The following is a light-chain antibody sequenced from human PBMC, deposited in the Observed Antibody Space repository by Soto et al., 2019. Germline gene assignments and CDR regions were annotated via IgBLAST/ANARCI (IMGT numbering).Light chain of an antibody. J-gene: IGKJ1*01. V-gene: IGKV3-20*01. CDR1: QSVSSIY. CDR3: QHYGSSQRT. CDR2: GAS. Sequence: EVVLTQSPGTLSLSPGERATLSCRASQSVSSIYLAWYQQKPGQAPRLLIYGASSRATGIPDRFSGSGSGTDFTLIISRLEPEDFAVYYCQHYGSSQRTFGQGTKV.